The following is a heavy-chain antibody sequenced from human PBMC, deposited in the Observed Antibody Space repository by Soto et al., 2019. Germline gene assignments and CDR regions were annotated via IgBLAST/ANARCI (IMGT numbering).Heavy chain of an antibody. CDR3: AKGCGSGGSCYIIDY. CDR1: GLTFRTYG. Sequence: QVQLVESGGGVVQPGRSLRLSCEVSGLTFRTYGMHWVRQAPGKGLEWVAIISNEGSDEKYADSVKGRFTISRDNSKNTLHLQMNSLRVEDTAVYYCAKGCGSGGSCYIIDYWGQGTLVTVSS. D-gene: IGHD2-15*01. CDR2: ISNEGSDE. V-gene: IGHV3-30*18. J-gene: IGHJ4*02.